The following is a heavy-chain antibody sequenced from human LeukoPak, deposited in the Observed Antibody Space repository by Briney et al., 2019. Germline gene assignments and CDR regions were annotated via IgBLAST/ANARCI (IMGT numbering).Heavy chain of an antibody. J-gene: IGHJ5*02. CDR3: ARRGLRFLESVKYSWFDP. Sequence: PSETLSLTCAVYGGSFSGYYWTWIRQPPGKGLEWIGEINHSGSTNYNPSLKSRVTISLYTSKSQFSLKLSSVTAADTAIYFCARRGLRFLESVKYSWFDPWGQGTLVTVSS. CDR2: INHSGST. V-gene: IGHV4-34*01. D-gene: IGHD3-3*01. CDR1: GGSFSGYY.